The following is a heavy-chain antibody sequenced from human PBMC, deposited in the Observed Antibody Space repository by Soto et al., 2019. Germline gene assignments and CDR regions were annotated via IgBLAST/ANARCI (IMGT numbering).Heavy chain of an antibody. J-gene: IGHJ5*02. Sequence: QVQLQESGPGLVKPSQTLSLTCTVSGGSISSGGYYWSWIRQHPGKGLEWIGYIYYSGSTYYNPSRKSRVTISVDTSKNQFSLKLSSVTAADTAVYYCARGITGYCSCGSCYSGWFDPWGQGTLVTVSS. CDR1: GGSISSGGYY. D-gene: IGHD2-15*01. CDR2: IYYSGST. V-gene: IGHV4-31*03. CDR3: ARGITGYCSCGSCYSGWFDP.